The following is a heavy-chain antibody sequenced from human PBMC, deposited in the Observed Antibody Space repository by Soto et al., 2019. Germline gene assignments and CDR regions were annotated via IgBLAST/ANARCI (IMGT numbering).Heavy chain of an antibody. CDR3: ATNPEYSISARHRDAFDI. Sequence: ASVKVSCKASGYTFTSYGISWVRQAPGQGLEWMGWISAYNGNTNYAQKLQGRVTMTTDTSTSTAYMELRSLRSDDTAVYYCATNPEYSISARHRDAFDIWGQGTMVTVSS. CDR2: ISAYNGNT. J-gene: IGHJ3*02. CDR1: GYTFTSYG. D-gene: IGHD6-6*01. V-gene: IGHV1-18*01.